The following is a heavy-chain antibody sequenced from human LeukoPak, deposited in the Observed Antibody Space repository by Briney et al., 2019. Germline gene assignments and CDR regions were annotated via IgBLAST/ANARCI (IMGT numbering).Heavy chain of an antibody. J-gene: IGHJ4*02. V-gene: IGHV3-30-3*01. CDR2: ISSDGSNK. Sequence: QPGRSLRLSCAASGFFFSSYCMHWVRQAPGKGLEWLAVISSDGSNKYYADSVKGRFTISRDNSKNTLYLQMNSLRAEDTAVYYCARARSPFDYWGQGTLVTVSS. CDR1: GFFFSSYC. CDR3: ARARSPFDY.